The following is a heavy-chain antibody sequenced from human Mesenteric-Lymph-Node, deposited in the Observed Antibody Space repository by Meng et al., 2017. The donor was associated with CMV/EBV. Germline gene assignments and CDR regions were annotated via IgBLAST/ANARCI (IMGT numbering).Heavy chain of an antibody. CDR3: ARRDRGWWFDP. J-gene: IGHJ5*02. CDR1: GYTFTGNY. Sequence: ASVKVSCKASGYTFTGNYLHWVRQAPGQGLEWMGWISTYNGNTSYAQRFQGRVTMTTDTSTSTAYMELTSLTSEDTAVYYCARRDRGWWFDPWGQGTLVTVSS. D-gene: IGHD2-15*01. V-gene: IGHV1-18*04. CDR2: ISTYNGNT.